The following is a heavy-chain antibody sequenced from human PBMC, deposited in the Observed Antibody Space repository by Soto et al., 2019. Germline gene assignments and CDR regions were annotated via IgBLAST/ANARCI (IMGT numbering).Heavy chain of an antibody. D-gene: IGHD3-3*01. Sequence: ASVKVSCKGSGYTFTSYYINWVLEATGQGLEWMGWMNPNSGNTGYAQKFQGRVTMTRNTSISTAYMELSSLRSEDTAVYYCARGPYYDFWSGYYKYYFDYWGQGTLVTVSS. CDR3: ARGPYYDFWSGYYKYYFDY. CDR2: MNPNSGNT. CDR1: GYTFTSYY. V-gene: IGHV1-8*01. J-gene: IGHJ4*02.